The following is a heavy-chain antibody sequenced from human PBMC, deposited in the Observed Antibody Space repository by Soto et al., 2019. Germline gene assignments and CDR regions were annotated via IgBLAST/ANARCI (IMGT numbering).Heavy chain of an antibody. Sequence: SETLSLTCAVYGGSFSGYYWSWIRQPPGKGLEWIGEINHSGSTNYNLSLKSRVTISVDTSKNQFSLKLSSVTAADTAVYYCASLGVLRYFDWRYYGMDVWGQGTTVTV. CDR2: INHSGST. D-gene: IGHD3-9*01. CDR3: ASLGVLRYFDWRYYGMDV. V-gene: IGHV4-34*01. J-gene: IGHJ6*02. CDR1: GGSFSGYY.